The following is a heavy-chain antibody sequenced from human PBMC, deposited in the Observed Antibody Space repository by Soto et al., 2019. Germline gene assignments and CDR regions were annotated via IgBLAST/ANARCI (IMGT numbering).Heavy chain of an antibody. CDR1: GFTFSSYA. D-gene: IGHD5-12*01. CDR2: ISYDGSNK. CDR3: ARDYSGYDPSGFYSPFKPLSWYFDL. J-gene: IGHJ2*01. V-gene: IGHV3-30-3*01. Sequence: QVQLVESGGGVVQPGRSLRLSCAASGFTFSSYAMHWVRQAPGKGLEWVAVISYDGSNKYYADSVKGRFTISRDNSKNTLYLQMNSLRAEDTAVYYCARDYSGYDPSGFYSPFKPLSWYFDLWGRGTLVTVSS.